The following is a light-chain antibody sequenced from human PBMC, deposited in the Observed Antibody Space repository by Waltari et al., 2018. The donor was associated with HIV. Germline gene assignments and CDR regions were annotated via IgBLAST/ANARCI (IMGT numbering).Light chain of an antibody. CDR2: DVT. CDR1: SSDIGTYDF. CDR3: CSFSPNGASWV. J-gene: IGLJ3*02. V-gene: IGLV2-23*02. Sequence: QSALTQPASVSGSPGQSITVSCTGTSSDIGTYDFVSWYQQEPGKAPKLIIHDVTARPSGVSSRVSGSKSGNTAFLTISGLQVEDESLYFCCSFSPNGASWVFGGGTKVTVL.